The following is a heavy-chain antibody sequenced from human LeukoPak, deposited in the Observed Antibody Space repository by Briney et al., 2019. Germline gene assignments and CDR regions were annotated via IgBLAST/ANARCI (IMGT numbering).Heavy chain of an antibody. Sequence: SETLSLTCTVSGGSISSGGYYWSWIRQPPGKGLEWIGYIYYSGSTNYNPSLKSRVTISVDTSKNQFSLKLSSVTAADTAVYYCARVGGGGSHPGAFDIWGQGTMVTVSS. V-gene: IGHV4-61*08. CDR1: GGSISSGGYY. J-gene: IGHJ3*02. CDR2: IYYSGST. D-gene: IGHD1-26*01. CDR3: ARVGGGGSHPGAFDI.